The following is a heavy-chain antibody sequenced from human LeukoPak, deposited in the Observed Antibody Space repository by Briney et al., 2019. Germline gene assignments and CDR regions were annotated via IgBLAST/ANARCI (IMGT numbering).Heavy chain of an antibody. V-gene: IGHV3-7*01. J-gene: IGHJ4*02. CDR3: ASDRAYSQFDY. CDR2: IKEDGSDT. D-gene: IGHD2-15*01. Sequence: GGSLELSCAASGFTFSTYWMDWVRQAPGKGLEWVASIKEDGSDTNYVGSVRGRFTVSRDNTKNSLYLQMNSLRADDTAVYYCASDRAYSQFDYWGQGTLVTVSS. CDR1: GFTFSTYW.